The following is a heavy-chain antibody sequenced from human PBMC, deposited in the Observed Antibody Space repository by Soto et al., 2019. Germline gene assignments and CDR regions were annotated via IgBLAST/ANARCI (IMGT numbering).Heavy chain of an antibody. J-gene: IGHJ1*01. V-gene: IGHV6-1*01. CDR3: TSAVTTSVEYFQY. D-gene: IGHD4-17*01. Sequence: LSQCLSLAWAISGDSVSSSSAPWNWIRQSPSSGLEWLGRTYYRSKWYNDYAVSVKSRITISPDTSKNQFSLHLNSVTPEDTAVYYCTSAVTTSVEYFQYWGQGTMVTVSS. CDR1: GDSVSSSSAP. CDR2: TYYRSKWYN.